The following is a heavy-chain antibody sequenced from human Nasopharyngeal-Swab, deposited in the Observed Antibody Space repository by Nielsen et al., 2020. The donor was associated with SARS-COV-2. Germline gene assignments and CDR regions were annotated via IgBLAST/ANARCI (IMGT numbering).Heavy chain of an antibody. V-gene: IGHV1-8*01. CDR2: MNPNSGNT. CDR1: GYTFTSYD. CDR3: ARGGYGDYLGYYYYMDV. Sequence: ASVQVSCKASGYTFTSYDINWVRQAPGQGLEWMGWMNPNSGNTGYAQKFQGRVTMTRNTSISTAYMELSSLRSEDTAVYYCARGGYGDYLGYYYYMDVWGKGTTVTVSS. D-gene: IGHD4-17*01. J-gene: IGHJ6*03.